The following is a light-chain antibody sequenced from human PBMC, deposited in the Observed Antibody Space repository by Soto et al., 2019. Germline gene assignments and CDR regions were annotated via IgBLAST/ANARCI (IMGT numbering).Light chain of an antibody. V-gene: IGKV1-9*01. J-gene: IGKJ1*01. Sequence: DIQLTQSPSFLSASVGDRVTITCRASQGISSYLAWYQQKPGKAPKLLIYAASTLQSGVPSRFRSSGSCRELTLGVSSLQPEDFATYYCQQLYSYPPVTVGQGTNVDIK. CDR2: AAS. CDR3: QQLYSYPPVT. CDR1: QGISSY.